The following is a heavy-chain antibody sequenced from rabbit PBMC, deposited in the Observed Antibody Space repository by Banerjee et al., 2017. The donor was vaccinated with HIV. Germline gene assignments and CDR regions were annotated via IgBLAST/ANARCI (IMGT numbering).Heavy chain of an antibody. Sequence: QEQLEESGGDLVKPEGSLTLTCTASGFSFSSNYWICWVRQSPGKGLESIGFINTGGSAYYASWAKGRFTISKTSSTTVTLQMTSLTAADTATYFCAREDISVWKFNLWGQGTSSPS. CDR1: GFSFSSNYW. J-gene: IGHJ4*01. CDR3: AREDISVWKFNL. CDR2: INTGGSA. V-gene: IGHV1S45*01. D-gene: IGHD4-1*01.